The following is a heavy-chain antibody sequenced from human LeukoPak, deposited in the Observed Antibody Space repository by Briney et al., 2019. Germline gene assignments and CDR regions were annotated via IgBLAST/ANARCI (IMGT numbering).Heavy chain of an antibody. CDR1: GGSISSYY. V-gene: IGHV4-59*01. CDR3: ARVGYSSGWYRVPGYFDY. D-gene: IGHD6-19*01. CDR2: IYYSGST. J-gene: IGHJ4*02. Sequence: SETLSLTCTVSGGSISSYYWSWIRQPPGRGLEWIGYIYYSGSTNYNPSLKSRVTISVDTSKNQFSLKLSSVTAADTAVCYCARVGYSSGWYRVPGYFDYWGQGTLVTVSS.